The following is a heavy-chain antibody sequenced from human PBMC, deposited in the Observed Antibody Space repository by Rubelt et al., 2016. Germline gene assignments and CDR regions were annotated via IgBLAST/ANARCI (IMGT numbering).Heavy chain of an antibody. CDR3: AHRGRYSSSYWFDP. V-gene: IGHV2-5*02. CDR2: IYWDDDK. Sequence: QITLKESGPTLVKPTQTLTLTCAFSGFSLSTSGVGVGWIRQPPGKALEWLALIYWDDDKRYSPSLKSRLTITKATSTNQVVLTMTTRDPVDTASYYCAHRGRYSSSYWFDPWGQGTLVTVSS. CDR1: GFSLSTSGVG. J-gene: IGHJ5*02. D-gene: IGHD6-13*01.